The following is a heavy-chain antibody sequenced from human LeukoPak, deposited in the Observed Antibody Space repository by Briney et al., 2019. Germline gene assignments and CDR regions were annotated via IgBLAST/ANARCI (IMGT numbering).Heavy chain of an antibody. CDR2: IKHNGDEL. CDR1: GFTFSSYW. CDR3: ARELRTFDF. J-gene: IGHJ4*02. V-gene: IGHV3-7*01. Sequence: GGALRLSCAASGFTFSSYWMTWVRQAPGKGLEGVANIKHNGDELNYVDSVEDRFPISRDNAKNSLYLHMTSLRAEDTAVYYCARELRTFDFWGQGTLVTVSS. D-gene: IGHD3-16*01.